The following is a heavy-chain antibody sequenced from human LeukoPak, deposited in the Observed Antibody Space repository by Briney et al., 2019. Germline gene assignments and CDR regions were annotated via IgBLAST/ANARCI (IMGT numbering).Heavy chain of an antibody. V-gene: IGHV3-74*01. D-gene: IGHD2/OR15-2a*01. J-gene: IGHJ2*01. CDR1: GFPFSSYV. CDR3: ARDVNLLFFDV. CDR2: INHDGTDT. Sequence: GGSLRLSCAASGFPFSSYVMHWVRQAPGQGLMWVARINHDGTDTSYADSVEGRFTVSRDNAKNTVYLQMNSLGFDDTAMYYCARDVNLLFFDVWGRGTLVAVSS.